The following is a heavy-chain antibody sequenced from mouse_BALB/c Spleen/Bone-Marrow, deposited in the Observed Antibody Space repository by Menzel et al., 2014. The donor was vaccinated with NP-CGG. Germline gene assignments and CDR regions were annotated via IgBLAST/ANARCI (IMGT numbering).Heavy chain of an antibody. J-gene: IGHJ3*01. CDR1: GFDFSGFW. Sequence: EVQRVESGGGLVQPGGSLKLSCAASGFDFSGFWMGWVRQTPGQGLEWIGEINPDSSTINYTPSLQDRFIISRDNAKNTLYLQMSKVRSEDTALYYGASVGYYGGFAYWGQGTLVTVSA. CDR3: ASVGYYGGFAY. CDR2: INPDSSTI. V-gene: IGHV4-1*02. D-gene: IGHD2-3*01.